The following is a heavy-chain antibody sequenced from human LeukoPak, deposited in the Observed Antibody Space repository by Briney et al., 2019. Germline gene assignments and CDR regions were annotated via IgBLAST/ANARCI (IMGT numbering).Heavy chain of an antibody. D-gene: IGHD3-3*01. CDR3: ARAKYYDFWSGYPPSPSFDY. Sequence: GGSLRLSCAASGFTFSIYAMHWVRQAPGKGLEYVSAVSRDGLSTYYADSVKGRFTISRDNSKNTVYLQMDSLRAEDMAVYYFARAKYYDFWSGYPPSPSFDYWGQGTLVTVSA. CDR1: GFTFSIYA. V-gene: IGHV3-64*02. CDR2: VSRDGLST. J-gene: IGHJ4*02.